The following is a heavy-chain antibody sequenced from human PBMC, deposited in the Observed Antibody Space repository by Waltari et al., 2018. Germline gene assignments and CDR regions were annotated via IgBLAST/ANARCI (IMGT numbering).Heavy chain of an antibody. D-gene: IGHD3-3*01. J-gene: IGHJ4*02. CDR2: IYYSGRT. V-gene: IGHV4-31*03. CDR1: GGSISSGGYY. Sequence: QVQLQESGPGLVKPSQTLSLTCTVSGGSISSGGYYWSWLRQHPGKGLEWIGYIYYSGRTYYNPSLKSRVTKAVDTSKNQFSLKLSSVTAVDTAVYYCARETTVYYDFRLWGQGTLVTVSS. CDR3: ARETTVYYDFRL.